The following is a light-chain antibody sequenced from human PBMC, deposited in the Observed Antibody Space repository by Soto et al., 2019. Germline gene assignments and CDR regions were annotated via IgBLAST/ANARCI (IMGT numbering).Light chain of an antibody. J-gene: IGKJ1*01. CDR1: QSVSRDY. V-gene: IGKV3-20*01. CDR3: QQYGSSPLT. CDR2: GAS. Sequence: EIVLTQSPGTLSLSLGERATLSCRARQSVSRDYLAWYQQKPGQAPRILIYGASSRATGIPDRFSGSGSGTDFTLTISRLEPEDFAVYYCQQYGSSPLTFGQGTNVEIK.